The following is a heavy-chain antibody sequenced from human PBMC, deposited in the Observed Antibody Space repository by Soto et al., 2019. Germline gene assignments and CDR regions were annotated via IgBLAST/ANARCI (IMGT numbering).Heavy chain of an antibody. CDR2: IIPVIATV. CDR3: ASLTGISIRWVDY. Sequence: QVQLVQSGAEVRKPGSSVKVSCKASGGIFSSHTISWVRQAPGQGLEWMGRIIPVIATVNYAQKFQDRATITADKSTSTAYMELSNLRPEDTAVYFCASLTGISIRWVDYWGQGTLVTVSS. V-gene: IGHV1-69*08. J-gene: IGHJ4*02. D-gene: IGHD3-3*02. CDR1: GGIFSSHT.